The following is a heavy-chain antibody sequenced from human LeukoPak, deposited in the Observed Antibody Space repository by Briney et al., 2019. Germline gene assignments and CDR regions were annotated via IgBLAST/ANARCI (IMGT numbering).Heavy chain of an antibody. Sequence: SQTLSLTCAISGDSVSSKNGAWNWIRQSPSRGLEWLGRTYYRSKWYDEYADSVKGRVTISPDTSKNQFSLHVYSVTPEDTAVYYCARDLGTSGWYTCDFWGQGTLVSVSS. CDR1: GDSVSSKNGA. CDR2: TYYRSKWYD. J-gene: IGHJ4*02. CDR3: ARDLGTSGWYTCDF. V-gene: IGHV6-1*01. D-gene: IGHD6-19*01.